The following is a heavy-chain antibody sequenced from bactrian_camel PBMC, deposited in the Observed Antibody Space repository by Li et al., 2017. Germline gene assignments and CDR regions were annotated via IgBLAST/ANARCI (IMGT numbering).Heavy chain of an antibody. D-gene: IGHD1*01. J-gene: IGHJ4*01. V-gene: IGHV3S53*01. CDR3: ALGRWNLRPLDDREYNV. Sequence: VQLVESGGGLVQPGTSARLSCVASEFSLYMVWVRQAPGKEREGVAAVSRGGVTAHLDSVRGRFTTSQDSAKTTVYLQMNSLRPDDTAMYYCALGRWNLRPLDDREYNVWGQGTQVTVS. CDR1: EFSLY. CDR2: VSRGGVT.